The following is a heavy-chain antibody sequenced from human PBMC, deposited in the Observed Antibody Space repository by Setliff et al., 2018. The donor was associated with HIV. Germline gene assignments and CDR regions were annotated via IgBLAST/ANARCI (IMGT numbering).Heavy chain of an antibody. Sequence: SVKVSCKASGGTFSSYTISWVRQAPGQGLEWMGGIIPIFGTTNYAQKFQGRVTITADESTSTAYMELSSLRSDDTAVYYCARVYCSGGSCFTFDYWGQGTLVTVSS. CDR1: GGTFSSYT. CDR3: ARVYCSGGSCFTFDY. J-gene: IGHJ4*02. D-gene: IGHD2-15*01. CDR2: IIPIFGTT. V-gene: IGHV1-69*13.